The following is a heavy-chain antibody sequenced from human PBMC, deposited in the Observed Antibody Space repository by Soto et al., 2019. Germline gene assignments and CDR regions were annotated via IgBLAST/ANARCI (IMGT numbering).Heavy chain of an antibody. D-gene: IGHD2-2*01. CDR1: GFSLSNARMG. CDR2: IFSNDEK. Sequence: GSGPTLVNPTETLTLTCTVSGFSLSNARMGVSWIRQPPGKALEWLAHIFSNDEKSYSTSLKSRLTISKDTSKSQVVLTMTNMDPVDTAMYYCARLLVPAAGFWFDPWGQGTLVTVSS. CDR3: ARLLVPAAGFWFDP. V-gene: IGHV2-26*01. J-gene: IGHJ5*02.